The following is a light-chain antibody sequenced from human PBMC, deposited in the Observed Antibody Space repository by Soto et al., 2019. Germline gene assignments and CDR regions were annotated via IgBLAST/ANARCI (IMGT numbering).Light chain of an antibody. CDR1: QSVSSHQ. J-gene: IGKJ1*01. V-gene: IGKV3-20*01. CDR2: GTS. CDR3: QQHSTSPHT. Sequence: ETVLTQSPGTLSLSPGERATLSCKASQSVSSHQLSWYQLQPGQAPRLLIHGTSIRATGIPDRFSGSGSGTHFTLTISRLESEDFAVYYCQQHSTSPHTFGQGTKVEIK.